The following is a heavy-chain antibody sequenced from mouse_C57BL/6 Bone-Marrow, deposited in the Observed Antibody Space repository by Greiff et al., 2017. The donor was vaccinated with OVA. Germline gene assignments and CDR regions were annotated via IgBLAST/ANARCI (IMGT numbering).Heavy chain of an antibody. CDR1: GYTFTDYN. J-gene: IGHJ2*01. D-gene: IGHD2-5*01. Sequence: EVKLQQSGPELVKPGASVKIPCKASGYTFTDYNMDWVKQSHGKSLEWIGDINPNNGGTIYNQKFKGKATLTVDKSSSTAYMELRSLTSEDTAVYYCARSYSNYDYFDYWGQGTTLTVSS. V-gene: IGHV1-18*01. CDR2: INPNNGGT. CDR3: ARSYSNYDYFDY.